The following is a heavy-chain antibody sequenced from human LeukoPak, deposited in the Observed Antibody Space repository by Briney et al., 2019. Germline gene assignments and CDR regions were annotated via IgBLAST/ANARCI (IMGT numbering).Heavy chain of an antibody. Sequence: GGSLRLSCAASGFTFSSYSMNWVRQAPGKGLEWISYFSSSSSTIYYADSVKGRFTISRDNAKNSVNLQMNGLRAEDTAVYYCANLDYGDYFDYWGQGTLVTVSS. D-gene: IGHD4/OR15-4a*01. V-gene: IGHV3-48*01. CDR3: ANLDYGDYFDY. J-gene: IGHJ4*02. CDR2: FSSSSSTI. CDR1: GFTFSSYS.